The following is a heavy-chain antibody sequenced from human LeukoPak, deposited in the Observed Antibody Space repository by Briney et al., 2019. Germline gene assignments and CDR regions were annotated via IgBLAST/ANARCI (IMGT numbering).Heavy chain of an antibody. D-gene: IGHD6-19*01. CDR1: GGSISGYY. Sequence: SETLSLTCAVSGGSISGYYWSWIRQTAGKGLEWIGRLYTSGSTNYNPSLKSRVTMSVDTSRNQFSLKLTSVTAADTAVYYCARVGMAVAESFVDYWGQGTLVTVSS. J-gene: IGHJ4*02. CDR3: ARVGMAVAESFVDY. V-gene: IGHV4-4*07. CDR2: LYTSGST.